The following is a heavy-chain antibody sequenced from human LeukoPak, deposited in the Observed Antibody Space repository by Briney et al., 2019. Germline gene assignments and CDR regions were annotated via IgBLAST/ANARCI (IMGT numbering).Heavy chain of an antibody. D-gene: IGHD1-26*01. CDR3: AIGGSYYETGDY. V-gene: IGHV3-23*01. CDR1: GFTFSSYA. CDR2: ISGSGGST. Sequence: SGGSLRLSCAASGFTFSSYAMSWVRQAPGKGLEWVSAISGSGGSTYYAASVKGRFTISRDNSKNTLYLQMNSLRAEDTALYYCAIGGSYYETGDYWGQGTLVTVSS. J-gene: IGHJ4*02.